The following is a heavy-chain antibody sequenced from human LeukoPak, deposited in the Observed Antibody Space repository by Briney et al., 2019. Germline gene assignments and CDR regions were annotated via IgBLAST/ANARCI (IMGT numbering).Heavy chain of an antibody. J-gene: IGHJ5*02. CDR3: AREPIVGATRWFDP. CDR1: GFTFSSYA. Sequence: GGSLRLSCAASGFTFSSYAMHWVRQAPGKGLEWVSSISSSSSYIYYADSVKGRFTISRDNAKNSLYLQMNSLRAEDTAVYYCAREPIVGATRWFDPWGQGTLVTVSS. CDR2: ISSSSSYI. D-gene: IGHD1-26*01. V-gene: IGHV3-21*01.